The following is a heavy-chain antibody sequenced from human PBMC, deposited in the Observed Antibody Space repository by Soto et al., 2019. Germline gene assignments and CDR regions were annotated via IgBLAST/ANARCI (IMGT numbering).Heavy chain of an antibody. D-gene: IGHD1-26*01. V-gene: IGHV1-69*13. CDR1: GGTFSSYA. CDR2: IIPIFGTA. Sequence: GASVKVSCKASGGTFSSYAISWVRQAPGQGLEWMGGIIPIFGTANYAQKFQGRVTITADESTSTAYMELSSLRSEDTAVYYCARDRFGSGSPKRVDAFDIWGQGTMV. J-gene: IGHJ3*02. CDR3: ARDRFGSGSPKRVDAFDI.